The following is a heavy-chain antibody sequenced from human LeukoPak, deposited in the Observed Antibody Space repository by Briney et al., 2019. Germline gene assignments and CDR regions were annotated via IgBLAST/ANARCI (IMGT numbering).Heavy chain of an antibody. CDR1: GYSFTSYW. V-gene: IGHV5-51*01. D-gene: IGHD5-12*01. CDR2: IYPGDSDT. J-gene: IGHJ5*02. Sequence: GESLKISWKGSGYSFTSYWIGWVRQMPGKGLEWMGIIYPGDSDTRYSPSFQAQVTISADKSISTAYLQWSSLKASDTAMYYCARQLVATGSGLFDPWGQGTLVTVSS. CDR3: ARQLVATGSGLFDP.